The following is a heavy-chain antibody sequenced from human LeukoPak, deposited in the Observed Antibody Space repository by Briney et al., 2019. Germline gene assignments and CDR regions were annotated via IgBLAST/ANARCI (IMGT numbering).Heavy chain of an antibody. D-gene: IGHD6-13*01. CDR3: ARDSGDDSSSWYEVYY. V-gene: IGHV1-24*01. CDR1: GYTLTELS. Sequence: ASVKVSCKVSGYTLTELSMHWVRQAPGKGLEWMGGFDPEDGETIYAQKFQGRVTMTRDTSTSTVYMELSSLRSEDTAVYYCARDSGDDSSSWYEVYYWGQGTLVTVSS. J-gene: IGHJ4*02. CDR2: FDPEDGET.